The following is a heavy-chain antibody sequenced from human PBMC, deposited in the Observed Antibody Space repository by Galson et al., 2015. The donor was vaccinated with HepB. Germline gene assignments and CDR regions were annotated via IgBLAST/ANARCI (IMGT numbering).Heavy chain of an antibody. V-gene: IGHV3-53*01. J-gene: IGHJ4*02. Sequence: SLRLSCAASGFTVSSNYMIWVRQAPGKGLEWVSVIYSGGSTSYADSVKGRFTISRDNSKNTLYLQMNSLRAEDTAVYYCARDSGGYSVFDYWGQGTLVTVSS. CDR1: GFTVSSNY. D-gene: IGHD3-22*01. CDR3: ARDSGGYSVFDY. CDR2: IYSGGST.